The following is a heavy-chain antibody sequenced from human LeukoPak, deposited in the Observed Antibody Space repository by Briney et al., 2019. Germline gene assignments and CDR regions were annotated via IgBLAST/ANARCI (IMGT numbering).Heavy chain of an antibody. D-gene: IGHD3-10*01. CDR1: GYTLTELS. Sequence: ASVKVSCKVSGYTLTELSMHWVRQAPGKGLEWMGGFDPEDGETIYAQKFQGRVTMTEDTSTDTAYMELSSLRSEDTAVYYCATPSGSHDAFDIWGQRTMVTVSS. J-gene: IGHJ3*02. V-gene: IGHV1-24*01. CDR2: FDPEDGET. CDR3: ATPSGSHDAFDI.